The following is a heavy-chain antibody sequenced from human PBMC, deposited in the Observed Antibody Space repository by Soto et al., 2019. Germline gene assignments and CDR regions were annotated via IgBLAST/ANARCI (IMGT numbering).Heavy chain of an antibody. Sequence: GGSLRLSCAASGFTFDDYGMSWVRQAPGKGLEWVSGINWNGGSTGYADSVKGRFTISRDNAKNSLYLQMNSLRAEDTALYHCARDQAGAITIFGVPFDPWGQGTLVTVSS. J-gene: IGHJ5*02. CDR3: ARDQAGAITIFGVPFDP. CDR2: INWNGGST. CDR1: GFTFDDYG. D-gene: IGHD3-3*01. V-gene: IGHV3-20*01.